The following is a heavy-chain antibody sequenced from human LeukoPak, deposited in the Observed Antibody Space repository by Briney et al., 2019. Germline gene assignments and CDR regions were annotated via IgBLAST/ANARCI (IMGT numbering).Heavy chain of an antibody. J-gene: IGHJ6*02. CDR2: IYSVGNT. CDR3: ARVFNIAAEDGYGMDV. Sequence: GGSLRLSCASSTFTVSSNYMSWVRQAPGKGLEWVSIIYSVGNTYYADSVKGRFTISRDNSKNTLYLQMNSLRVEDMAVYYCARVFNIAAEDGYGMDVWGQGTTVTVSS. D-gene: IGHD6-13*01. CDR1: TFTVSSNY. V-gene: IGHV3-66*01.